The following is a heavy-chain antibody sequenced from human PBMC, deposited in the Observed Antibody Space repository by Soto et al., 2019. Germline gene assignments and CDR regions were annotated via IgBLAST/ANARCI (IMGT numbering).Heavy chain of an antibody. CDR3: AKGAASYADTSGQIDY. V-gene: IGHV3-23*01. D-gene: IGHD3-22*01. CDR1: GFTFSHYA. Sequence: PGGSLRLSCAASGFTFSHYAMSWVRQAPGKGREWVSAISGSGGNTYNADSVRGRFTISRDNSKNTLYVQRNSLRAEDTAVYYCAKGAASYADTSGQIDYWGQGTLVTVSS. CDR2: ISGSGGNT. J-gene: IGHJ4*02.